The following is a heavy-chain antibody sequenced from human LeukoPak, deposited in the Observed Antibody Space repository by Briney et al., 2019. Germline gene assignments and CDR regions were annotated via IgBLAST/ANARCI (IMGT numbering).Heavy chain of an antibody. CDR2: IYYSGNT. D-gene: IGHD1-1*01. J-gene: IGHJ4*02. Sequence: SETLSLTCTVSGGSISSYYWSWIRQPPGKGLEWIGYIYYSGNTNYNPSLKSRVTISVDTSKNQFSLKLSSVTAADTAVYYCASSPNWASLDYWGQGTLVTVSS. CDR3: ASSPNWASLDY. CDR1: GGSISSYY. V-gene: IGHV4-59*01.